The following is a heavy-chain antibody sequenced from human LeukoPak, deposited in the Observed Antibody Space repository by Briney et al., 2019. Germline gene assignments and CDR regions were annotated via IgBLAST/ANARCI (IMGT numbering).Heavy chain of an antibody. CDR2: TYYRSKWYN. D-gene: IGHD5-18*01. CDR3: ARDRGSGEIQLSGNFDY. V-gene: IGHV6-1*01. J-gene: IGHJ4*02. CDR1: GDSVSSNSAA. Sequence: SQTLSLTCAISGDSVSSNSAAWNWIKQSPSRGLEWLGRTYYRSKWYNDYAVSVKSRITINPDTSKNQFSLQLNSVTPEDTAVYYCARDRGSGEIQLSGNFDYWGQGTLVTVSS.